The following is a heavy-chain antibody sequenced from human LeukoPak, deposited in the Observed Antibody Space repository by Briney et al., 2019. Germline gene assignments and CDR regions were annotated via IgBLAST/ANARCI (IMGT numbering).Heavy chain of an antibody. CDR1: GFTFSDYY. CDR3: ALGTINKDYYFGMDV. V-gene: IGHV3-11*01. CDR2: ISNSGSTV. J-gene: IGHJ6*02. Sequence: GGSLRLSCAASGFTFSDYYMTWLRQAPGKGLEWLSYISNSGSTVFYADSVKGRFTVSRDNAKRSLYLQIESLRDDDTAVYHCALGTINKDYYFGMDVWGQGTTVTVS. D-gene: IGHD2-8*01.